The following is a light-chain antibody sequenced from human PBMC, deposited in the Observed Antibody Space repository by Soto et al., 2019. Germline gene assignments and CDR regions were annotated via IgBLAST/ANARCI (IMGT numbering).Light chain of an antibody. J-gene: IGLJ3*02. CDR2: RTT. V-gene: IGLV1-40*01. CDR1: NSNIGAGYD. CDR3: QCYDSSLSAPWV. Sequence: QSVLTQPPSVSGAPGQRVIISCTGSNSNIGAGYDVHWYQHLPGTAPKLLIHRTTLRNSRVPNRFSASKSGTSAFLAITGVKGEDEGLYYWQCYDSSLSAPWVFGGGTKLTVL.